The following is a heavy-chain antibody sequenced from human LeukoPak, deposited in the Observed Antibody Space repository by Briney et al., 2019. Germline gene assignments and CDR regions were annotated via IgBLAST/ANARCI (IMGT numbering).Heavy chain of an antibody. D-gene: IGHD1-26*01. CDR2: ISYNGANK. J-gene: IGHJ4*02. CDR1: GFTFSTYG. Sequence: GGSLRLSCAASGFTFSTYGMHWVRQAPGKGLEWVSVISYNGANKYYADSVKGRFTISRDTSKNTLYLQMNSLRAEDTAMYYCARPLCSGSYINVFDYWGRGTLVTVS. V-gene: IGHV3-30*03. CDR3: ARPLCSGSYINVFDY.